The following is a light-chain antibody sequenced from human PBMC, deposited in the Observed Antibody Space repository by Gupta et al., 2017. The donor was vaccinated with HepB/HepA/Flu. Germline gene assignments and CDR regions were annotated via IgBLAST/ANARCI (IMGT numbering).Light chain of an antibody. CDR3: QVWDSSSDHVV. J-gene: IGLJ2*01. V-gene: IGLV3-21*02. CDR2: DDS. Sequence: SYVLTQPPSVSVAPGQTATITCGGNKIGSKSVHWYQQKPGQAPVLVVHDDSDRPSGIPERFSGSNSGNTATLTIRRVEAGDEADYHCQVWDSSSDHVVFGGGTKLTVL. CDR1: KIGSKS.